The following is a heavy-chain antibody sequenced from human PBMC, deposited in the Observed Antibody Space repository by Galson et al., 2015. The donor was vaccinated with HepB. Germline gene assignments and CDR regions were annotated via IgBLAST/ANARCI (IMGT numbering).Heavy chain of an antibody. J-gene: IGHJ4*02. CDR1: GYTFTGYY. V-gene: IGHV1-2*04. Sequence: SVKVSCKASGYTFTGYYMHWVRQAPGQGLEWVGWINPNSGGTNYAQKFQGWVTMTRDTSISTAYMELSRLRSDDTAVYYCARGSRPGGGDSSGYPENWGQGTLVTVSS. D-gene: IGHD3-22*01. CDR3: ARGSRPGGGDSSGYPEN. CDR2: INPNSGGT.